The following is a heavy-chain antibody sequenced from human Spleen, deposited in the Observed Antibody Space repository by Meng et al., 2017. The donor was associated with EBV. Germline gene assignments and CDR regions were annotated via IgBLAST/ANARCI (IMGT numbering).Heavy chain of an antibody. Sequence: QVQLVESGXGVVQPGKSXRLSCAASGLRFSTYGMHWVRQAPGKGLEWVAFISYDGSNKYYAESVKGRFTISRDNSKNTLYLQMNSLRVEDTALYYCANSIAASTSPDYWGQGALVTVSS. CDR3: ANSIAASTSPDY. D-gene: IGHD6-13*01. CDR2: ISYDGSNK. CDR1: GLRFSTYG. V-gene: IGHV3-30*18. J-gene: IGHJ4*02.